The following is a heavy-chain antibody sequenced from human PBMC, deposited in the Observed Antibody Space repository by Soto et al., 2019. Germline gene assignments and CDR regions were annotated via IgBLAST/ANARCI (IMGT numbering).Heavy chain of an antibody. CDR3: ARGYCSSTSCYLMFDY. D-gene: IGHD2-2*01. Sequence: QVQLQQWGAGLLKPSETLSLTCAVYGGSFSGYYWSWIRQPPEGGGVGWEINHSGSTNYNPSLKSRVTISVDTSKNQFSLKLSSVTAADTAVYYCARGYCSSTSCYLMFDYWGQGTLVTVSS. CDR1: GGSFSGYY. J-gene: IGHJ4*02. CDR2: INHSGST. V-gene: IGHV4-34*01.